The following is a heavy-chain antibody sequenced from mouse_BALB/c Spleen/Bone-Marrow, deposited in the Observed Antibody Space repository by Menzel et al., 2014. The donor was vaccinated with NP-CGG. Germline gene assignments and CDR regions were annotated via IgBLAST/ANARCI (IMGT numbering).Heavy chain of an antibody. Sequence: EVKLVESGGGRAQPGGSLKLSCATSGFDFSRYWMSWVRQATGKGLEWIGEINPHSSTINYTPSLKDKFIISRDNAKNTLCLQMNKVRSEDTALYYCARQGYLVRSDYWCQGTTLTVSS. V-gene: IGHV4-1*02. CDR2: INPHSSTI. CDR3: ARQGYLVRSDY. D-gene: IGHD2-2*01. J-gene: IGHJ2*01. CDR1: GFDFSRYW.